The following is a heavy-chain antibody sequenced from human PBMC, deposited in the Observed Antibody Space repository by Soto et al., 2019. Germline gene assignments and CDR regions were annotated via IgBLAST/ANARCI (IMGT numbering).Heavy chain of an antibody. V-gene: IGHV4-59*01. J-gene: IGHJ6*02. Sequence: XTLSLHCTVSGGPLSSYYWSWIRQPPGRGLEWSGYIYYSGSTNYNPALKSRITTSVDTSKTQFSLKLSSVTAADTAVYYRAGGGHSGSFRYYYQYGMDVWGQGTTGTVSS. CDR3: AGGGHSGSFRYYYQYGMDV. CDR1: GGPLSSYY. D-gene: IGHD1-26*01. CDR2: IYYSGST.